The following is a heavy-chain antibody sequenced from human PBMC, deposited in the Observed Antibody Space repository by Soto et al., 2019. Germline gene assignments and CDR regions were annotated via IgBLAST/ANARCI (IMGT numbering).Heavy chain of an antibody. CDR3: ARDSARRYYYYYYGMDV. J-gene: IGHJ6*02. D-gene: IGHD6-6*01. CDR1: GFTFSSYS. CDR2: ISSSSYI. V-gene: IGHV3-21*01. Sequence: PGGSLRLSCAASGFTFSSYSMNWVRQAPGKGLEWVSSISSSSYIYYADSVKGRFTISRDNAKNSLYLQMNSLRAEDTAVYYCARDSARRYYYYYYGMDVWGQGTTVTVSS.